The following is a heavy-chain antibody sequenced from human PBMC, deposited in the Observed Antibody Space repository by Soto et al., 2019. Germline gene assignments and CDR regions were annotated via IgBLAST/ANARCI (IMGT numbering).Heavy chain of an antibody. CDR1: GFTFSSYA. V-gene: IGHV3-23*01. CDR2: ISGSGGST. D-gene: IGHD3-22*01. Sequence: PGGSLRLSCAASGFTFSSYAMSWVRQAPGKGLEWVSAISGSGGSTYYADSVKGRFTISRDNSKNTLYLQMNSLRAEDTAVYYCAKTGTYDSSGYYPIDAFDIWGQGTMVTVSS. J-gene: IGHJ3*02. CDR3: AKTGTYDSSGYYPIDAFDI.